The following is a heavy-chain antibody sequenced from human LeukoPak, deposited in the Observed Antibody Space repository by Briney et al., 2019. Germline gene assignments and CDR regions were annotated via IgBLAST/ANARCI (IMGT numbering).Heavy chain of an antibody. V-gene: IGHV4-39*07. CDR1: GGSISSGSYY. CDR2: INHSGST. Sequence: SQTLSLTCTVSGGSISSGSYYWSWIRQPPGKGLEWIGEINHSGSTNYNPSLKSRVTISVDTSKNQFSLKLSSVTAADTAVYYCARRKLLWFGEVLPPAPLDVWGKGTTVTVSS. D-gene: IGHD3-10*01. J-gene: IGHJ6*04. CDR3: ARRKLLWFGEVLPPAPLDV.